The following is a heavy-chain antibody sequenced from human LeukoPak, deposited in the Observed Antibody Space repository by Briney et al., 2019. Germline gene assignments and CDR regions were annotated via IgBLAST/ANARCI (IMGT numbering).Heavy chain of an antibody. Sequence: GGSLRLSCAASGFTFSSYWMSWVRQAPGKGLEWVSYISSSGSTIYYADSVKGRFTISRDNAKNSLYLQMNSLRAEDTAVYYCARGRVVVAATRLDYYYYMDVWGKGTTVTVSS. CDR3: ARGRVVVAATRLDYYYYMDV. J-gene: IGHJ6*03. CDR2: ISSSGSTI. V-gene: IGHV3-48*04. D-gene: IGHD2-15*01. CDR1: GFTFSSYW.